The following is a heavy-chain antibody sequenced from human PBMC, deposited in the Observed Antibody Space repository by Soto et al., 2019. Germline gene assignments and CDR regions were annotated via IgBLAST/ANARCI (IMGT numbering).Heavy chain of an antibody. CDR1: GFTFDDYA. D-gene: IGHD2-21*02. J-gene: IGHJ6*02. CDR3: AKDMMSRVPEQWWWRPNKRNYYSYGMDV. CDR2: ISWNSGSI. V-gene: IGHV3-9*01. Sequence: EVQLVESGGGLVQPGRSLRLSCAASGFTFDDYAMHWVRQAPGKGLEWVSGISWNSGSIGYADSVKGRFTISRDNAKNALYLQMNSLRADDTALYYCAKDMMSRVPEQWWWRPNKRNYYSYGMDVWGQGTTVTVSS.